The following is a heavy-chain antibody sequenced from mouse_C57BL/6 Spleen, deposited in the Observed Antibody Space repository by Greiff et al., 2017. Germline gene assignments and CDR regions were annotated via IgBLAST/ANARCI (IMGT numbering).Heavy chain of an antibody. CDR1: GYTFTSYN. J-gene: IGHJ3*01. Sequence: LQQSGAELVRPGASVKMSCKASGYTFTSYNMHWVKQTPRQGLEWIGALYPGNGDTSYNQKFKGKATLTVDKSSSTAYMQLSSLTSEDSAVYCWARPLDSAGPWCAYWGQGTRVTVSA. V-gene: IGHV1-12*01. D-gene: IGHD3-2*02. CDR3: ARPLDSAGPWCAY. CDR2: LYPGNGDT.